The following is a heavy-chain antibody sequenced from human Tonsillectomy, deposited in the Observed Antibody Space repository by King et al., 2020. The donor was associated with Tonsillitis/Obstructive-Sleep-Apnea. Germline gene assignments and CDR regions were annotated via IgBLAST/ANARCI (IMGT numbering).Heavy chain of an antibody. CDR2: TYYRSTWYT. D-gene: IGHD3-22*01. V-gene: IGHV6-1*01. CDR1: GDSASTNSAA. Sequence: VQLQQSGPGLVKPSQTLSLTCAISGDSASTNSAAWNWIRQSPSRGLEWLGRTYYRSTWYTDYAVSVKSRITINPDTSKNQFSLQLRSVTPEDTALYFCARVYYYDSSGYYSTDHDAFDIWGQGTMVTVSS. J-gene: IGHJ3*02. CDR3: ARVYYYDSSGYYSTDHDAFDI.